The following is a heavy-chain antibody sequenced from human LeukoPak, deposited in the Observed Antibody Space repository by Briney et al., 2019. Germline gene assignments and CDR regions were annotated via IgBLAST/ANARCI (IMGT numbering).Heavy chain of an antibody. J-gene: IGHJ3*02. Sequence: ASVKVSCKASGYTFTSYAISWVRQAPGQGLEWMGWISADNGNTDYAQRFQGRVTMTTDTSTSTAYMELRSLRSDDTALYYCAKGSLPFGVVTSDAFDIWGQGTMVTVSS. CDR3: AKGSLPFGVVTSDAFDI. V-gene: IGHV1-18*01. D-gene: IGHD3-3*01. CDR1: GYTFTSYA. CDR2: ISADNGNT.